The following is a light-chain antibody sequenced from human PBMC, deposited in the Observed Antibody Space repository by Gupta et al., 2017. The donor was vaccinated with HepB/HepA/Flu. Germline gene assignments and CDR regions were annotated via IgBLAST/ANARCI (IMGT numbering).Light chain of an antibody. J-gene: IGKJ1*01. CDR1: QSVGTY. V-gene: IGKV1-39*01. CDR2: GAS. Sequence: IQMTQSPSSLSASVGDTITITCRASQSVGTYLNWYQQKLGQAPTLLLHGASSLHSGVPSRFRGSGSGTDFTLTITNLQANDSARYFCQQCLGSPRTFVQGTKVE. CDR3: QQCLGSPRT.